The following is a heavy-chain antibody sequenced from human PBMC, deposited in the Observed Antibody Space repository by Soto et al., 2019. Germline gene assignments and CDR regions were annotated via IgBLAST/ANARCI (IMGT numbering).Heavy chain of an antibody. V-gene: IGHV3-23*01. CDR2: IRGSGGST. D-gene: IGHD6-6*01. J-gene: IGHJ4*02. CDR1: GFSISTYD. CDR3: ATASIAARPDFDY. Sequence: GGSLRLSCGASGFSISTYDMSWVRQAPGTGMEWVSYIRGSGGSTYYADSVKGRFTISRDNSKNALYLQVNSLRAEDTAVYYCATASIAARPDFDYWGQGTLVTVSS.